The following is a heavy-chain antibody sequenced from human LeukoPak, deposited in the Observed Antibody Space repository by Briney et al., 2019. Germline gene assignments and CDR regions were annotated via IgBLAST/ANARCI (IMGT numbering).Heavy chain of an antibody. CDR1: GFTASSNY. J-gene: IGHJ4*02. CDR2: IYSGGST. V-gene: IGHV3-53*05. Sequence: GGSLRLSCAASGFTASSNYMSWLRQAPEKGLEWVSVIYSGGSTYYADSVKGRFTISRDTSKNTRYLQMSSLRAEDTDMYYCVKDLYKGDIAGWYFFHYWGQGTLVTVSS. CDR3: VKDLYKGDIAGWYFFHY. D-gene: IGHD6-19*01.